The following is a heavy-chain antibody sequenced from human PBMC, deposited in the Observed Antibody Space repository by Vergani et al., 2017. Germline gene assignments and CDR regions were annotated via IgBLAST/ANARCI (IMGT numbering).Heavy chain of an antibody. CDR2: IYPCNSVT. D-gene: IGHD6-13*01. CDR1: GYSFTSYW. V-gene: IGHV5-51*01. J-gene: IGHJ3*02. CDR3: ARLGGDSSSWYVGAAFDI. Sequence: EVQLVQSGAEVKKPGESLKISCKGSGYSFTSYWIGWVRQLPGKGLGWMGIIYPCNSVTRYSPSFQGQVTISADKSNSTAYLQWSSLKALDTAMYYCARLGGDSSSWYVGAAFDIWGQGTVVTVSS.